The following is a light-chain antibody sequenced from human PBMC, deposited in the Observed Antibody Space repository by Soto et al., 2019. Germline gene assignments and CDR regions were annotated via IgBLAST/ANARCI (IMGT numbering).Light chain of an antibody. Sequence: EIVMTQSPATLSESPGGRATLSCRASQSISDTLAWYQQKPGQAPRLLIHGASTRATGFPARFSGSGSGTDFTLTISSLQSEDFAVYYCQQYNNWPWTFGQGTKVDI. J-gene: IGKJ1*01. CDR1: QSISDT. CDR2: GAS. CDR3: QQYNNWPWT. V-gene: IGKV3-15*01.